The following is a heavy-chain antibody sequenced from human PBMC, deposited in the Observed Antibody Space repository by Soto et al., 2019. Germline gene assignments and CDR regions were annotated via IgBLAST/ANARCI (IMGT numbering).Heavy chain of an antibody. CDR2: ISRSGRGSA. CDR3: ARGRYLDSSDYWVANLPFDH. J-gene: IGHJ4*02. CDR1: GFTFNSYV. D-gene: IGHD3-22*01. Sequence: GSLRLSCAASGFTFNSYVMTWVRQAPGEGLEWVSSISRSGRGSAYYADSVKGRFTISRDNSENTLFLQMNNLRDEDTALYYCARGRYLDSSDYWVANLPFDHWGLGTLVTVS. V-gene: IGHV3-23*01.